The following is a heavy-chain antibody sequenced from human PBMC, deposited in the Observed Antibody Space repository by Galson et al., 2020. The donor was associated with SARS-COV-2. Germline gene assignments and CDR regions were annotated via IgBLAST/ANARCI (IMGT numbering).Heavy chain of an antibody. J-gene: IGHJ4*02. D-gene: IGHD3-3*01. CDR2: ISGSGRTI. V-gene: IGHV3-48*02. Sequence: GESLKISCAASGFTFSSYGMNWVRQAPGRGLEWVSYISGSGRTISHADSVKGRITISRDNAKNSLFLQVKTLRDEDTAVYYCVRDSNDVLSGYYHPNFFDYWGQGALVTVSS. CDR3: VRDSNDVLSGYYHPNFFDY. CDR1: GFTFSSYG.